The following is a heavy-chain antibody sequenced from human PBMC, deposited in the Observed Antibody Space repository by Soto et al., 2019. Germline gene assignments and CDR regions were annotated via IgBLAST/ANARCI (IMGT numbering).Heavy chain of an antibody. CDR3: ARDQRCRLAAGTWYYGMDV. D-gene: IGHD6-13*01. Sequence: GGSLRLSCAASGFTVSSNYMSWVRQAPGKGLEWVSVIYSGGSTYYADSVKGRFTISRDNSKNTLYLQMNSLRAEDTAVYYCARDQRCRLAAGTWYYGMDVWGQGTTVTGSS. CDR1: GFTVSSNY. V-gene: IGHV3-66*01. J-gene: IGHJ6*02. CDR2: IYSGGST.